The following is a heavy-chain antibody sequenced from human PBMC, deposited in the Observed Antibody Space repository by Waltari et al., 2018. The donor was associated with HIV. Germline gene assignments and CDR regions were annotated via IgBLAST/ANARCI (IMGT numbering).Heavy chain of an antibody. CDR3: ATPPAGGTGYFDY. CDR2: ISSSSSYI. D-gene: IGHD3-16*01. CDR1: AFTFRSSS. V-gene: IGHV3-21*01. J-gene: IGHJ4*02. Sequence: EVQLVESGGGLFKPGGSLSLSCAASAFTFRSSSLNWLRQAPGKGLEWVSSISSSSSYIYYADSVKGRFTISRDNAKNSLYLQMNSLRAEDTAVYYCATPPAGGTGYFDYWGQGTLVTVSS.